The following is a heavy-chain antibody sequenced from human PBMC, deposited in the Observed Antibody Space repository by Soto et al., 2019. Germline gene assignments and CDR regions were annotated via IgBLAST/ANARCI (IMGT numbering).Heavy chain of an antibody. V-gene: IGHV4-34*01. Sequence: NLSETLSLTCDFYGGSFNGYHWSWIRQPPGKGLEWIGEISHSGSTDYNLSLKSRVTISVDTSKNQFSLRVTSVTAADTAVYYCARGGDDYDYGVDVWGQGTTVTVSS. D-gene: IGHD3-16*01. CDR3: ARGGDDYDYGVDV. J-gene: IGHJ6*02. CDR1: GGSFNGYH. CDR2: ISHSGST.